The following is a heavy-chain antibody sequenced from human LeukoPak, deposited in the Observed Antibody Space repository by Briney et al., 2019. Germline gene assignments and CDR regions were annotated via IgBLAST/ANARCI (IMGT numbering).Heavy chain of an antibody. J-gene: IGHJ6*03. D-gene: IGHD7-27*01. V-gene: IGHV4-34*01. Sequence: SETLSLTCAVYGGSLSAYYWSWIRQPPGKGLEWIGEINHSGSTNYNPSLKSRVTISVDTSKNQFSLKLRSVTAADTAVYYCARGQRLGYYYYYMDVWGKGTTVTVSS. CDR3: ARGQRLGYYYYYMDV. CDR1: GGSLSAYY. CDR2: INHSGST.